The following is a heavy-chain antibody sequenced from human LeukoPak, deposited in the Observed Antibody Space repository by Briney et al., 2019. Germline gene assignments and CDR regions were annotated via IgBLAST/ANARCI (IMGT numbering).Heavy chain of an antibody. CDR1: GGTFSSYA. V-gene: IGHV1-69*13. CDR2: FIPIFGTA. CDR3: AKTAYDILTGYYFGWFDP. Sequence: SVKVSCKASGGTFSSYAISWVRQAPGQGLEWMGVFIPIFGTANYAQKFQGRVTITADESTSTAYMELSSLRSEDTVVFFKAKTAYDILTGYYFGWFDPWGQGTLVTVSS. D-gene: IGHD3-9*01. J-gene: IGHJ5*02.